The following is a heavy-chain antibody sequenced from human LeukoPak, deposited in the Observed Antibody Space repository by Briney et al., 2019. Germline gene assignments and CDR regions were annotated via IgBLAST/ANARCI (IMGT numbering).Heavy chain of an antibody. CDR1: GFTFSSYW. CDR2: INSDGRST. Sequence: GGSLRLSCAASGFTFSSYWMHWVRQAPGKGLVWVSHINSDGRSTNYADSVKGRFTISRDNAKNSLYLQMNSLRAEDTAVYYCARGGPNSSGWPSDAFDIWGQGTMVTVSS. D-gene: IGHD6-19*01. V-gene: IGHV3-74*01. CDR3: ARGGPNSSGWPSDAFDI. J-gene: IGHJ3*02.